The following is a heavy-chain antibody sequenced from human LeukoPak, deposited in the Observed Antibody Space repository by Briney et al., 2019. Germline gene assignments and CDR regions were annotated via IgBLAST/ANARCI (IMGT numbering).Heavy chain of an antibody. Sequence: SETQSLTCTVSGGSISSHYWSWIRQPPGKGLEWIGYIYYSGSTNYNPSLKSRVTISVDTSKNQFSLKLSSVTAADTAVYYCAREASGSYDYWGQGTLVTVSS. J-gene: IGHJ4*02. D-gene: IGHD1-26*01. V-gene: IGHV4-59*11. CDR2: IYYSGST. CDR1: GGSISSHY. CDR3: AREASGSYDY.